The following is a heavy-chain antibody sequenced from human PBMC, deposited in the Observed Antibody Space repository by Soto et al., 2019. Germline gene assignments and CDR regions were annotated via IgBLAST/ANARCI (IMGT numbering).Heavy chain of an antibody. V-gene: IGHV1-18*01. Sequence: QVHLVQSGAAVKKPGASVKVSCKASGYTFTSYGITWVRQAPGQGLEWMGRISAHNGHTDYAQKLQGRVIATRDTSTSTAYMELRSLRSDDTAVYYCARGRYGDYWGQGALVTVSS. J-gene: IGHJ4*02. CDR2: ISAHNGHT. CDR1: GYTFTSYG. D-gene: IGHD1-1*01. CDR3: ARGRYGDY.